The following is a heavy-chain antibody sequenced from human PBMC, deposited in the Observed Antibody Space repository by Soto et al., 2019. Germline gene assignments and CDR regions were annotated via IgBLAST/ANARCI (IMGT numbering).Heavy chain of an antibody. J-gene: IGHJ4*02. D-gene: IGHD6-19*01. V-gene: IGHV1-69*01. CDR2: IIPIFGTA. Sequence: QVQLVQSGAEVKKPGSSVKVSCKASGGTFSSYAISWVRQAPGQGLEWMGGIIPIFGTANYAQKFHGRVTITADESTSTAYMELSSLRSEDTAVYYCARDVEGSGWDALDYWGQGTLVTVSS. CDR3: ARDVEGSGWDALDY. CDR1: GGTFSSYA.